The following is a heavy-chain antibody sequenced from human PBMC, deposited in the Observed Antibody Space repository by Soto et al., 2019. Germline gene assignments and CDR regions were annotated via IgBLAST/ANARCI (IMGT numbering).Heavy chain of an antibody. CDR3: TRSTQYSASLEFDF. CDR1: GYTFTDYF. D-gene: IGHD5-12*01. V-gene: IGHV1-2*02. J-gene: IGHJ4*02. Sequence: QVQLVQSGADLKEPGASVKVSCQASGYTFTDYFIHWVRQAPGQGLEWMGWINPDNGGTVYAQKFQGKITMARDTPVSTVYMELSGLRSGDTAVYYCTRSTQYSASLEFDFWGQGTLVAVSS. CDR2: INPDNGGT.